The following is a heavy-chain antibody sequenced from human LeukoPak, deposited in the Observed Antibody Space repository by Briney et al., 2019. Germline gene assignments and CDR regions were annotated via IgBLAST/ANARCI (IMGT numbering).Heavy chain of an antibody. CDR1: GGSISSGDYY. Sequence: SETLSLTCTVSGGSISSGDYYWSWIRQPPGEGLEWIGYIYYSGSTYYNPSLKSRVTISVDTSKNQFSLKLSSVTAADTAVYYCARSIVGATGDYWGQGTLVTVSS. D-gene: IGHD1-26*01. J-gene: IGHJ4*02. V-gene: IGHV4-30-4*08. CDR3: ARSIVGATGDY. CDR2: IYYSGST.